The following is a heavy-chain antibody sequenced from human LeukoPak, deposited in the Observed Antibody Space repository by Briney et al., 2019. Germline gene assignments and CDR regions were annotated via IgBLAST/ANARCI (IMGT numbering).Heavy chain of an antibody. Sequence: SETLSLTCTVSGGSISSGGYYWSWIRQHPGKGLEWIGYIYYSGSTYYNPSLKSRVTISVDTSKNQFSLKLSPVTAADTAVYYCARALSDGYNWGGDWFDPWGQGTLVTVSS. CDR1: GGSISSGGYY. J-gene: IGHJ5*02. V-gene: IGHV4-31*03. D-gene: IGHD5-24*01. CDR2: IYYSGST. CDR3: ARALSDGYNWGGDWFDP.